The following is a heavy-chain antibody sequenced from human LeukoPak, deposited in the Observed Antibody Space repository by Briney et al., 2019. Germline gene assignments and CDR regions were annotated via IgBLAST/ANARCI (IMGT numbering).Heavy chain of an antibody. CDR3: ARDRDSSSWPFNWFDP. V-gene: IGHV3-74*01. CDR1: GFTFSSYW. J-gene: IGHJ5*02. D-gene: IGHD6-13*01. CDR2: INSDGSST. Sequence: PGGSLRLSCAASGFTFSSYWMRWVRQAPGKGLVWVSRINSDGSSTSYADSVKGRFTISRDNAKNSLYLQMNSLRAEDTAVYYCARDRDSSSWPFNWFDPWGQGTLVTVSS.